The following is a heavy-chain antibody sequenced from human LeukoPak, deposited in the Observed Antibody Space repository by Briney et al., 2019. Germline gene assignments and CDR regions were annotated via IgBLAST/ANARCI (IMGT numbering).Heavy chain of an antibody. V-gene: IGHV3-30-3*01. CDR1: GFTFSSYA. J-gene: IGHJ4*02. CDR3: ARDPNYYDSSGYSYFDY. CDR2: ISYDGSNK. D-gene: IGHD3-22*01. Sequence: GGSLRLSCAASGFTFSSYAMHWVRQAPGKGLEWVAVISYDGSNKYYADSVKGRFTISRDNSKNTLYLQMNSLRAEDTAVYYCARDPNYYDSSGYSYFDYWGQGTLDTVSS.